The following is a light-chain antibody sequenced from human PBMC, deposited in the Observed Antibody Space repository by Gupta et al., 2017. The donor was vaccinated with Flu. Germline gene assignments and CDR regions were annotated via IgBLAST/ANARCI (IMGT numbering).Light chain of an antibody. CDR3: QHSDT. CDR2: GVS. V-gene: IGKV3-20*01. Sequence: EFVLTQSPGTLSLSLGERATLSCRASQSVSNNYLGWYQQRSGQAPRLLIYGVSRRATGTPDRFSGSGSGTDFTRTGSRMEPEDFAVYVGQHSDTFGGGTRVEIK. CDR1: QSVSNNY. J-gene: IGKJ4*01.